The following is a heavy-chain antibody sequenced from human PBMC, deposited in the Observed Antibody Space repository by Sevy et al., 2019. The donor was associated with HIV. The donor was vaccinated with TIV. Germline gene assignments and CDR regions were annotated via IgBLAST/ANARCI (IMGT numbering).Heavy chain of an antibody. V-gene: IGHV3-23*01. CDR2: ISGSGGST. CDR3: AKGANDYDSSGYYYFDY. D-gene: IGHD3-22*01. Sequence: GGSLRLSCAASGFTFSSYAMSWVRQAPGKGLEWVSAISGSGGSTYYADSVKGRFTISRDNSKNTLYLQMNSLRAEDTAVYYCAKGANDYDSSGYYYFDYWGQGTLVTVSS. J-gene: IGHJ4*02. CDR1: GFTFSSYA.